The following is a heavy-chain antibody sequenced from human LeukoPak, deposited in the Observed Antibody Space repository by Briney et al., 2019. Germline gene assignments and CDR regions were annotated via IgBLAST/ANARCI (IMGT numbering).Heavy chain of an antibody. Sequence: GESLKISCKGSGYSFTSYWIGWVRQMPGKGLEWMGIIYPGDSDTRYGPSFQGQVTISADKSISTAYLQWSSLKASDTAMYYCARGSYDFWSGPEGMDVWGQGTTVTVSS. CDR1: GYSFTSYW. J-gene: IGHJ6*02. D-gene: IGHD3-3*01. V-gene: IGHV5-51*01. CDR3: ARGSYDFWSGPEGMDV. CDR2: IYPGDSDT.